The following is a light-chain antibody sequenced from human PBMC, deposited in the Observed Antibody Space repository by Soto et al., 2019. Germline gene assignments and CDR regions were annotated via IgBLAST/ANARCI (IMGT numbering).Light chain of an antibody. V-gene: IGKV3-20*01. CDR1: QSVSSSH. Sequence: EIVLTQSPGTLSLSPGERATLSCRASQSVSSSHLAWYQQKPGQAPRLLISGASSRATGIPDRFTGSGSGTDFTLTISKLEPEDFAVYYCQQYGSSPRTFSQGTKVDIK. J-gene: IGKJ1*01. CDR2: GAS. CDR3: QQYGSSPRT.